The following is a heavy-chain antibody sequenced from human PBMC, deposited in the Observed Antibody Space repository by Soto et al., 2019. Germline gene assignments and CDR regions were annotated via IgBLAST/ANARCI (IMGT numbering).Heavy chain of an antibody. V-gene: IGHV3-15*01. CDR3: ATEREMSSVSDWADYFEY. CDR1: GFTFSHVW. D-gene: IGHD6-19*01. CDR2: IKRKSGGETT. J-gene: IGHJ4*02. Sequence: EVQLVESGGGLVEPGGSLRLSCAASGFTFSHVWMTWVRQAPGKGLEWVARIKRKSGGETTDYAAAVKGRFTISRDDSKNTLYLQINSLKTEDIAVYYCATEREMSSVSDWADYFEYWGQGILVTGSS.